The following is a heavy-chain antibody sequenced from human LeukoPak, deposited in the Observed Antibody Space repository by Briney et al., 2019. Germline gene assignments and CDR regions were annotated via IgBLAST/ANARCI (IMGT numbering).Heavy chain of an antibody. CDR1: GFTFSSYR. J-gene: IGHJ6*03. V-gene: IGHV3-7*01. D-gene: IGHD4-23*01. CDR3: ARLRWYYYYMDV. Sequence: PGGSLRLSCAASGFTFSSYRMSWVRQAPGKGLEWVANIKQDGSEKYYVDSVKGRFTISRDNAKNSLYLQMNSLRAEDTAVYYCARLRWYYYYMDVWGKGTTVTVSS. CDR2: IKQDGSEK.